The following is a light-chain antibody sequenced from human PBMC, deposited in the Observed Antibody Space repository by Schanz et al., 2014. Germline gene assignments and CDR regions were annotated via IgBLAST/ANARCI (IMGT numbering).Light chain of an antibody. J-gene: IGKJ1*01. CDR2: AAS. Sequence: DIQMTQSPASLSAFVGDRVTITCRTSQSISTYLNWYQQKPGKAPKLLIYAASTLQSGVPSRFSGSGSGTEFTLTISSLQPDDFATYSCQQYNTYWTFGQGTKVEIK. CDR1: QSISTY. CDR3: QQYNTYWT. V-gene: IGKV1-39*01.